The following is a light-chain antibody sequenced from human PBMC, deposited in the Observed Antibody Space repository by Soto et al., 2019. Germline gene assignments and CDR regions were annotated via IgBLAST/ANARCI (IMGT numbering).Light chain of an antibody. CDR2: AAS. J-gene: IGKJ1*01. V-gene: IGKV1-39*01. Sequence: DIQMTQSPSSLSASVEDRVIITCRASQSISNHLNWYQQKPGKAPKLLIFAASSLPSGVPSRFSGSRSGPDFTLNIISLQPEDFATYYCQQSYSSPPTFGHGTKVEIK. CDR1: QSISNH. CDR3: QQSYSSPPT.